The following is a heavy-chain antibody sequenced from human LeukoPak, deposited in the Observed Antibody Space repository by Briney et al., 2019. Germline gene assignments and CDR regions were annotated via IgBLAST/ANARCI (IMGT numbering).Heavy chain of an antibody. CDR1: GFTFSSYA. CDR3: AREPTRGD. CDR2: ISVSGTTM. V-gene: IGHV3-48*04. J-gene: IGHJ4*02. Sequence: PGGSLRLSCAASGFTFSSYAMSWVRQAPGKGLEWISYISVSGTTMYYADSVKGRFTISRDNAKNSLYLQMNSLRAEDTAVYYCAREPTRGDWGQGTLVTVSS. D-gene: IGHD3-10*01.